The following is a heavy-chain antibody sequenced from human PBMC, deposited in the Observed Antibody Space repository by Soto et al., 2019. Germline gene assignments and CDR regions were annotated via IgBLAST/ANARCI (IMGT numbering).Heavy chain of an antibody. V-gene: IGHV3-23*01. CDR1: GFKFSNYA. CDR2: ITGRGDST. D-gene: IGHD1-26*01. CDR3: AKDLYVQPPSGWFDP. Sequence: PGGSLRLSCAASGFKFSNYAMSWVRQAPGKGLEWVSAITGRGDSTYYADSVKGRFTISRDNSTSTLYLQMMSLRAEDTAVYYCAKDLYVQPPSGWFDPWGQGTVVTVSS. J-gene: IGHJ5*02.